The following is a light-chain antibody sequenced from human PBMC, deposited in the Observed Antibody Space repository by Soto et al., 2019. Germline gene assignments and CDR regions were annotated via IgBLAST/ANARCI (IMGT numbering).Light chain of an antibody. Sequence: TVLTQSPDPLSLSPGERATLSYWASQSVGTRLAWYQQRPGQPPRLRISGASSRATGIPDRFSGSGSATDFTLTISRLEPEDFALYYCQHFGISMVTCGQVTRLEIK. CDR2: GAS. CDR1: QSVGTR. J-gene: IGKJ5*01. CDR3: QHFGISMVT. V-gene: IGKV3-20*01.